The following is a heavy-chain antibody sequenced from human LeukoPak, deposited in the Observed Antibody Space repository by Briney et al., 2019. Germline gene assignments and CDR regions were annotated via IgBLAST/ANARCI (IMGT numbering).Heavy chain of an antibody. CDR1: GDSINDYY. V-gene: IGHV4-59*08. CDR3: ARRKAKTPNYFDY. J-gene: IGHJ4*02. Sequence: PSETLSLTCTVSGDSINDYYWTWIRQPPGKGLEWIGHIYYSGNTNYNPSLKSRVTISLDTSKNQFSLKLTSVTAADTAMYYCARRKAKTPNYFDYWGQGALVTVSS. CDR2: IYYSGNT.